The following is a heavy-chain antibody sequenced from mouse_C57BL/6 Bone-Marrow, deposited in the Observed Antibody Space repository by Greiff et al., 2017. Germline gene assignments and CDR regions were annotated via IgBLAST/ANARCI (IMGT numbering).Heavy chain of an antibody. D-gene: IGHD2-1*01. CDR1: GYTFTDYE. CDR2: IDPETGGT. Sequence: VQRVESGAELVRPGASVTLSCKASGYTFTDYEMHWVKQTPVHGLEWIGAIDPETGGTAYNQKFKGKAILTADKSSSTAYMELRSLTSEDSAVYYCTRLWYLDYWGQGTTLTVSS. J-gene: IGHJ2*01. V-gene: IGHV1-15*01. CDR3: TRLWYLDY.